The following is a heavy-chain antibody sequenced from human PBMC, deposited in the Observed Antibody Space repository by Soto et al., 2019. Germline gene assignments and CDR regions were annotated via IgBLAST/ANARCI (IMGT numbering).Heavy chain of an antibody. J-gene: IGHJ6*02. Sequence: GGSLRLSCAASGFTFSSYAMHWVRQAPGKGLEWVAVISYDGSNKYYADSVKGRFTISRDNSKNTLYLQMNSLRAEDTAVYYCARCIAARPVDNYYGMDVWGQGTTVTVSS. CDR1: GFTFSSYA. V-gene: IGHV3-30*14. CDR2: ISYDGSNK. CDR3: ARCIAARPVDNYYGMDV. D-gene: IGHD6-6*01.